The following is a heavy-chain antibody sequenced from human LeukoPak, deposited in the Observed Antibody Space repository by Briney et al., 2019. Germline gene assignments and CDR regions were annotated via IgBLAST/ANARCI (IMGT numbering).Heavy chain of an antibody. Sequence: GGSLRLSCAASGFTFSSYAMSWVRQAPGKGLEWVSAISGSGGSTYYADSVKGRFTISRDNSKNTLYLQMNSPRAEDTAVYYCAKDSFYDSSGFYYFYYWGQGTLVTVSS. CDR3: AKDSFYDSSGFYYFYY. J-gene: IGHJ4*02. CDR2: ISGSGGST. D-gene: IGHD3-22*01. CDR1: GFTFSSYA. V-gene: IGHV3-23*01.